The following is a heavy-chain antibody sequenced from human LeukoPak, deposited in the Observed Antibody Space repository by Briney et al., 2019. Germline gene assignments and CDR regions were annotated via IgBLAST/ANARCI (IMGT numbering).Heavy chain of an antibody. V-gene: IGHV3-30-3*01. CDR1: GFTFSSYA. CDR2: ISYDGSNK. CDR3: ARGSDYYDSSGYYPKGHNYFGY. J-gene: IGHJ4*02. Sequence: GGSLRLSCAASGFTFSSYAMHWVRQAPGKGLEWVAVISYDGSNKYYADSVKGRFTISRDNSKNTLYLQMNSLRAEDTAVYYCARGSDYYDSSGYYPKGHNYFGYWGQGTLVTVSS. D-gene: IGHD3-22*01.